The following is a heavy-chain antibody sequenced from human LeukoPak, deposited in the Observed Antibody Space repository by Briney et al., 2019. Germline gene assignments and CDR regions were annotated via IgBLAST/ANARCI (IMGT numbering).Heavy chain of an antibody. CDR2: VLDNVRT. CDR1: GGSISSHY. D-gene: IGHD5-18*01. CDR3: ATIKRGNIFGFFDF. V-gene: IGHV4-59*11. Sequence: TSETLSLTCTVSGGSISSHYWSWVRQPPGKGLEWVGYVLDNVRTKDNPSLNSRFTLSADTSKNQFSLRLTSVTAANTAVYYCATIKRGNIFGFFDFWGQGILVTVSS. J-gene: IGHJ4*02.